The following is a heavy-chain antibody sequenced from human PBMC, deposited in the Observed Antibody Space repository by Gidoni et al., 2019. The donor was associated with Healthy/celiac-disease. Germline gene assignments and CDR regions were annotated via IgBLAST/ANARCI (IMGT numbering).Heavy chain of an antibody. V-gene: IGHV1-58*02. D-gene: IGHD5-18*01. CDR1: GLTFTSTA. Sequence: QMQLVQSGPEVKKPGTSVKVSCKASGLTFTSTAMQGVRQARGQRLEWLGWIVVVSGNTNYAQNFQERVTITRDMSTSTAYMELSSLRSEDTAVYYCAADTAMVEGYYYYYMDVWGKGTTVTVSS. CDR2: IVVVSGNT. CDR3: AADTAMVEGYYYYYMDV. J-gene: IGHJ6*03.